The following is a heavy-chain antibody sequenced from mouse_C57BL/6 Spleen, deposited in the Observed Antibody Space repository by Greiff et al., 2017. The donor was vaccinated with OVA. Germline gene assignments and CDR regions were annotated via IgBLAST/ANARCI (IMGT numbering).Heavy chain of an antibody. CDR2: IHPNSGST. CDR1: GYTFTSYW. J-gene: IGHJ4*01. D-gene: IGHD2-5*01. Sequence: VQLQQPGAELVKPGASVKLSCKASGYTFTSYWMHWVKQRPGQGLEWIGMIHPNSGSTNYNEKFKSKATLTVDKSSSTAYMQLSSLTSEDSAVYYCAIYYSNPNYYAMDYWGQGTSVTVSS. V-gene: IGHV1-64*01. CDR3: AIYYSNPNYYAMDY.